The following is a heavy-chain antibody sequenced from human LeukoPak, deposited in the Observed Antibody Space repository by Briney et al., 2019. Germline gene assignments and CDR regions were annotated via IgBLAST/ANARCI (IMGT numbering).Heavy chain of an antibody. CDR1: GYTFTSYD. CDR2: MNPNSGNT. V-gene: IGHV1-8*01. J-gene: IGHJ4*02. Sequence: ASVKVSCKASGYTFTSYDINWVRQATGQGLEWMGCMNPNSGNTGYAQKFQGRVTMTRNTSISTAYMELSSLRSEDTAVYYGATEIGEYSISWYENDYWGQGTLVTVSS. CDR3: ATEIGEYSISWYENDY. D-gene: IGHD6-13*01.